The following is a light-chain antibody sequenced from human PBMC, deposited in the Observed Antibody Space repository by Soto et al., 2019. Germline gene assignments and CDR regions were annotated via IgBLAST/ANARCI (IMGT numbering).Light chain of an antibody. Sequence: DIQMTQSPSSLSASVGDRVTITCRASQGIDNHLAWYQQKPGKAPKLLIYAASTLQSGVPSRFTGSGSGTAFTLTISSLHPEDAAIYYCQKCKVAPFTFGGGTKVEIK. V-gene: IGKV1-27*01. CDR1: QGIDNH. CDR2: AAS. CDR3: QKCKVAPFT. J-gene: IGKJ4*01.